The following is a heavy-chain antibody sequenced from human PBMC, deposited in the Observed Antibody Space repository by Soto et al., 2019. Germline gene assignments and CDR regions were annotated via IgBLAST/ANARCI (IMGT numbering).Heavy chain of an antibody. Sequence: PSETLSLTCTVSGGSVSSGSYYWSWIRQPPGKGLEWIGYIYYSGSTTYNPSLTSRVTISVDTSKNQFSLKLSSVTAAGTGVYYCARTMVGARAGYFDYWGRGTLGTVS. V-gene: IGHV4-61*01. CDR1: GGSVSSGSYY. CDR3: ARTMVGARAGYFDY. J-gene: IGHJ4*02. CDR2: IYYSGST. D-gene: IGHD1-26*01.